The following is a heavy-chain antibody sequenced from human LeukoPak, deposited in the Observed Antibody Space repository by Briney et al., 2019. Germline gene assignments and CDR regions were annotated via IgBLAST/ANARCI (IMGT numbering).Heavy chain of an antibody. Sequence: GGSLRLSCAASGFTFSRYGMSWVRQAPGKGLEWVSAISGSGGSTYYADSVKGRFTISRDNSKNTLYLQMNSLRAEDTAVYYCAKILRLLWFGELIHWGQGTLVTVSS. CDR2: ISGSGGST. CDR3: AKILRLLWFGELIH. J-gene: IGHJ4*02. V-gene: IGHV3-23*01. CDR1: GFTFSRYG. D-gene: IGHD3-10*01.